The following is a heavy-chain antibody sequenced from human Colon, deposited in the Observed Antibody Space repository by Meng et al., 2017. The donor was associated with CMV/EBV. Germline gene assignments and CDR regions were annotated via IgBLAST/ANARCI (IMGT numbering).Heavy chain of an antibody. D-gene: IGHD2-21*01. CDR2: ISRSSTYI. Sequence: SGFTFNEYTLMWVRQSPGKEPEWVSSISRSSTYIYYADSVKGRFTISRDNAKNSLFLQMNSLRVEDTAIYYCARSDVLADPLNWIDPWGQGTLVTVSS. CDR3: ARSDVLADPLNWIDP. CDR1: GFTFNEYT. V-gene: IGHV3-21*01. J-gene: IGHJ5*02.